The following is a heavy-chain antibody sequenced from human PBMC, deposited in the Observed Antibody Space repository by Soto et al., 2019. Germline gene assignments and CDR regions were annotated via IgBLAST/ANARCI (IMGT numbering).Heavy chain of an antibody. V-gene: IGHV3-30-3*01. Sequence: GGSLSLSCAASGFTFSSYAMHWVRQAPGKGLEWVAVISYDGSNKYYADSVKGRFTISRDNSKNTLYLQMNSLRAEDTAVYYCARDSGYIVVVPAAIDPWGQGTLVTVSS. CDR2: ISYDGSNK. J-gene: IGHJ5*02. CDR1: GFTFSSYA. CDR3: ARDSGYIVVVPAAIDP. D-gene: IGHD2-2*01.